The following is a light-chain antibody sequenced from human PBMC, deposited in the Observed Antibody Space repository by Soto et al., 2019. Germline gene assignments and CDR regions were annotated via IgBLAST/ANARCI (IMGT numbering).Light chain of an antibody. Sequence: DSQMTQSPSTLSASVGDRVTITCRASQSISSWLAWYQQKPGKAPKLLIYKASSLESGVPSRFSGSGSGTEFTLTISSLQPDDFATYYCQQYHSYSYTFGQGTKLEIK. CDR1: QSISSW. J-gene: IGKJ2*01. V-gene: IGKV1-5*03. CDR3: QQYHSYSYT. CDR2: KAS.